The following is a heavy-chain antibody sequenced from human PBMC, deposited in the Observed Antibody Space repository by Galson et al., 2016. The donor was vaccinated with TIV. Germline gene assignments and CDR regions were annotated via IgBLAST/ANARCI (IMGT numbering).Heavy chain of an antibody. CDR1: GGAFSSFA. Sequence: SVKVSCKASGGAFSSFALNWVRQAPGQGLEWIGEIIPGFGTVGYAQKFQARVTITADESATTSVMELSSLTSDDTAVYYCARTSYTPMGYWGQGTLVTVSS. D-gene: IGHD5-18*01. J-gene: IGHJ4*01. CDR2: IIPGFGTV. V-gene: IGHV1-69*13. CDR3: ARTSYTPMGY.